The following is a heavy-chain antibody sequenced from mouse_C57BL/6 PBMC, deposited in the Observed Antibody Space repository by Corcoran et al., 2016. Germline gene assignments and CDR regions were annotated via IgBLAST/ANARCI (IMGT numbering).Heavy chain of an antibody. D-gene: IGHD1-1*01. CDR3: ARSNGSPDFDV. V-gene: IGHV1-26*01. J-gene: IGHJ1*03. CDR1: GYTFTDYY. Sequence: EVQLQQSGPELVKPGASVKISCKASGYTFTDYYMNWVKQSHGKSLEWIGDINPNNGGTIYNQKFKGKATLTVDKSSSTAYMELRSLTSEDTAVYYCARSNGSPDFDVWGTGTTVTVSS. CDR2: INPNNGGT.